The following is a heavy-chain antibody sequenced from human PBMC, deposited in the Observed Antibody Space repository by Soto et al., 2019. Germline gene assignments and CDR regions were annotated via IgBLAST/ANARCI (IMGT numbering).Heavy chain of an antibody. CDR2: ISYDGSNK. Sequence: GGSLRLSCAASGFTFSSYAMHWVRQAPGKGLEWVAVISYDGSNKYYADSVKGRFTISRDNSKNTLYLQMNSLRAEDTAVYYCARVSATYYYDSSGSNWFDPWGQGTLVTVS. V-gene: IGHV3-30-3*01. CDR3: ARVSATYYYDSSGSNWFDP. J-gene: IGHJ5*02. D-gene: IGHD3-22*01. CDR1: GFTFSSYA.